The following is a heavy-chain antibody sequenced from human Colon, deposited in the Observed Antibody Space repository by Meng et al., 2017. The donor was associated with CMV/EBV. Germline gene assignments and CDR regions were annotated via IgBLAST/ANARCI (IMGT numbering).Heavy chain of an antibody. V-gene: IGHV3-23*01. J-gene: IGHJ4*02. CDR3: AKDLRITVFGVAPV. Sequence: GESLKISCAASGFTLSSYEMAWVRQAPGKGLEWVSGISGSGGSIKYADSVKGRFTISRDNSKNTLYLQMDSLRVEDTAVYYCAKDLRITVFGVAPVWGQGTPVTVSS. CDR1: GFTLSSYE. D-gene: IGHD3-3*01. CDR2: ISGSGGSI.